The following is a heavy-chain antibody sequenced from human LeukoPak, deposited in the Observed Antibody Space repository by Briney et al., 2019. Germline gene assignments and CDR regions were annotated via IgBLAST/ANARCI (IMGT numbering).Heavy chain of an antibody. J-gene: IGHJ4*02. V-gene: IGHV4-30-2*01. D-gene: IGHD3-9*01. CDR1: GGSISSGGYS. CDR2: IYHSGST. CDR3: ARGEDILTGYDY. Sequence: SETLSLTCSVSGGSISSGGYSWSWIRQPPGKGLEWIGYIYHSGSTYYNPSLKSRVTISVDRSKNQFSLKLSSVTAADTAVYYCARGEDILTGYDYWGQGTLVTVSS.